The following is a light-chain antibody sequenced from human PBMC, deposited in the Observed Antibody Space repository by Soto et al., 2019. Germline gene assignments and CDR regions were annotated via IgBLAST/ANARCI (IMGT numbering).Light chain of an antibody. Sequence: EIVLTQSPATLSLSPGERATLSCRASQSVTNYLAWFQQKPGQAPRLLIYDASNRATGIPARFSGSGSGTDFTLTISSLEPEDFVVYYCQQGKTFGQGTKVEIK. J-gene: IGKJ1*01. CDR3: QQGKT. V-gene: IGKV3-11*01. CDR1: QSVTNY. CDR2: DAS.